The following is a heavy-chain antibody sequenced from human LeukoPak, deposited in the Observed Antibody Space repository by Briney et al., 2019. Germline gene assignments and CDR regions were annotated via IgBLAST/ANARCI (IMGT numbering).Heavy chain of an antibody. Sequence: ASEKVSCKASGYTFTSYYMHWVRQAPGQGLEWMGIINPSGGSTSYAQKFQGRVTMTRDTSTSTVYMELSSLRSEDTAVYYCAREGRNREWFDPWGQGTLVTVSS. V-gene: IGHV1-46*01. CDR3: AREGRNREWFDP. J-gene: IGHJ5*02. CDR1: GYTFTSYY. CDR2: INPSGGST.